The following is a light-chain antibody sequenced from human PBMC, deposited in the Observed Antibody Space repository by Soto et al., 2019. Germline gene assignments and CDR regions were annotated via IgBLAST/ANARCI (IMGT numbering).Light chain of an antibody. J-gene: IGLJ2*01. V-gene: IGLV2-14*03. CDR2: DDD. CDR1: NSGVGGNYVSWY. Sequence: QSALTQPASVSGSPGQSITISCPGTNSGVGGNYVSWYVSWYQQHPGKVPKLMIYDDDDRPSGVSNRFSGSKSGNTASLTISGLQADYEADYYCSSYASSRTVVFGGGTKLTVL. CDR3: SSYASSRTVV.